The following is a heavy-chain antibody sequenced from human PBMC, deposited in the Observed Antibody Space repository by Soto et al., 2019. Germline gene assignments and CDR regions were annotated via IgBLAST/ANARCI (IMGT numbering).Heavy chain of an antibody. CDR1: GFTFSSYG. V-gene: IGHV3-33*01. CDR3: ASEYCSGGSCYYYGMDV. J-gene: IGHJ6*02. CDR2: IWYDGRNK. D-gene: IGHD2-15*01. Sequence: QVQLVESGGGVVQPGRSLRLSCAASGFTFSSYGMHWVRQAPGKGLEWVAVIWYDGRNKYYADSVKGRFTISRDNSKNTLYLQMNSLRAEDTAVYYCASEYCSGGSCYYYGMDVWGQGTTVTVSS.